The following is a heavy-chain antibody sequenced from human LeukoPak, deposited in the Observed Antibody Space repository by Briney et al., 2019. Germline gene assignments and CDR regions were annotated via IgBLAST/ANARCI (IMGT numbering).Heavy chain of an antibody. J-gene: IGHJ3*02. V-gene: IGHV1-69*01. D-gene: IGHD2-21*02. CDR2: IIPIFGTA. CDR1: GGTFSSYA. CDR3: ARVNCGGDCYSDRGAFDI. Sequence: SVKVSCKASGGTFSSYAISWVRQAPGQGLEWMGGIIPIFGTANYAQKFQGRVTITADESTSTAYMELSGLRSEDTAVYYCARVNCGGDCYSDRGAFDIWGQGTMVTVSS.